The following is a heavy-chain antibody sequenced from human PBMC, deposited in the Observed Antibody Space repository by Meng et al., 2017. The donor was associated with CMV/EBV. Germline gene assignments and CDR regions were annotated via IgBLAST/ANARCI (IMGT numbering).Heavy chain of an antibody. J-gene: IGHJ4*02. Sequence: VQLQEAGPGWVKPSEPLSLTCTGSGGSISSGGYYWSWIRQPPGKGLEWIGYIYYSGSTYYNPSLKSRVTISVDTSKNQFSLKLSSVTAADTAVYYCARVMGPNRTPYYFDYWGQGTLVTVSS. CDR1: GGSISSGGYY. CDR3: ARVMGPNRTPYYFDY. V-gene: IGHV4-30-4*08. CDR2: IYYSGST. D-gene: IGHD1-14*01.